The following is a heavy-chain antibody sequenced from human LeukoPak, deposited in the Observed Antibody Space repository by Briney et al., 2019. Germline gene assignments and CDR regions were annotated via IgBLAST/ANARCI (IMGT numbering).Heavy chain of an antibody. CDR2: IYYSGST. J-gene: IGHJ4*02. CDR3: ARDKYYYGSGSYPDY. V-gene: IGHV4-39*07. CDR1: GGSISSSSYY. D-gene: IGHD3-10*01. Sequence: SETLSLTCTVSGGSISSSSYYWGWIRQPPGKGLEWIGSIYYSGSTYYNPSLKSRVTISVDTSKNQFSLKLSSVTAADTAVYYCARDKYYYGSGSYPDYWGQGTLVTVSS.